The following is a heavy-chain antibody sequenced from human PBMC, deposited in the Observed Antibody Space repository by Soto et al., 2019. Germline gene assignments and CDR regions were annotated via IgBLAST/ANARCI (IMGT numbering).Heavy chain of an antibody. V-gene: IGHV3-23*01. CDR2: ISGSGGST. CDR3: AKEGNYVPYYYYYGMDV. CDR1: GFTFSSYA. J-gene: IGHJ6*02. D-gene: IGHD1-7*01. Sequence: GGSLRLSCAASGFTFSSYAMSWVRQAPGKGLEWVSAISGSGGSTYYADSVKGRFTISRDNSKNTLYLQMNSLRAEDTAVYYCAKEGNYVPYYYYYGMDVWGQGTTVTVSS.